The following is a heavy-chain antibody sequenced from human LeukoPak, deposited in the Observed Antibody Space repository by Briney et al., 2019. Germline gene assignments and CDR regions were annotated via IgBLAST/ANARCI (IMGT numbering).Heavy chain of an antibody. CDR1: GFTFDDYA. D-gene: IGHD6-13*01. Sequence: GGSLRLSCAASGFTFDDYAMHWVRQAPGKGLEWVSGILRNSGSIGYADSVKGRFTISRDDAKNSLYLQMNSLRAEDTALYYRVKDGGRDTAAAYYWGQGTLVSVSS. V-gene: IGHV3-9*01. CDR3: VKDGGRDTAAAYY. CDR2: ILRNSGSI. J-gene: IGHJ4*02.